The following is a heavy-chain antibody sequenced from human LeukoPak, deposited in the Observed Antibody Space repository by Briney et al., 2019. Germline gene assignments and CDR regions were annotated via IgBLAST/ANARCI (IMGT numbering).Heavy chain of an antibody. CDR3: ARCPDYDFCSGFNFDY. V-gene: IGHV4-39*01. J-gene: IGHJ4*02. CDR2: IYYSGST. CDR1: GGSISSSSYY. Sequence: SETLSLTCTVSGGSISSSSYYWGWIRQPPGKGLEWIGSIYYSGSTYYNPSLKSRVTRSVDTSKNQFSLKLSSVTAADTAVYYCARCPDYDFCSGFNFDYWGQGXLVTXSS. D-gene: IGHD3-3*01.